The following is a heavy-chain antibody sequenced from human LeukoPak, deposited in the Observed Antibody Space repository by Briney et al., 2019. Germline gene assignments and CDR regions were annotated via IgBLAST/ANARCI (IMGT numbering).Heavy chain of an antibody. CDR3: AKSWPLFCSSTSCSSNFDY. D-gene: IGHD2-2*01. CDR1: GFTFDDYA. CDR2: INDSGGST. J-gene: IGHJ4*02. V-gene: IGHV3-23*01. Sequence: GGSLRLSCAASGFTFDDYAMYWVRQAPGKGLEWVSAINDSGGSTYYADSVKGRFTISRDNSKNTLYLQMNSLRAEDTAVYYCAKSWPLFCSSTSCSSNFDYWGQGTLVTVSS.